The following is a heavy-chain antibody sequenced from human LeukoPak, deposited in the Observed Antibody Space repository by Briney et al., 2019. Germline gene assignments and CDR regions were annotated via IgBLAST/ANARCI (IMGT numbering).Heavy chain of an antibody. J-gene: IGHJ6*03. CDR1: GFTFSNAW. Sequence: GGSLRLSCAASGFTFSNAWMSWVRQAPGKGLEWVGRIKSKTDGGTTDYAAPVKGRFTISRDDSKNTLYLQMNSLKTEDTAVYYCTTGGQLLKFYYYYYYMDVWGKGTTVTVSS. CDR3: TTGGQLLKFYYYYYYMDV. D-gene: IGHD2-2*01. V-gene: IGHV3-15*01. CDR2: IKSKTDGGTT.